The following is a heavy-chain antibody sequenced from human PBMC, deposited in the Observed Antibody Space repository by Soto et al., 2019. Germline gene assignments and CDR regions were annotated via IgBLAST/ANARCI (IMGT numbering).Heavy chain of an antibody. Sequence: EVQLVESGGVVVQPGGSLRLSCAASGFTFDDYAMHWVRQAPGKGLEWVSLISWDGGSTYYADSVKGRFTISRDNSKNSLYLQMNSLRAEDTALYYCAKPLIVGATMPYPGFDYWGQGTLVTVSS. V-gene: IGHV3-43D*04. D-gene: IGHD1-26*01. J-gene: IGHJ4*02. CDR2: ISWDGGST. CDR1: GFTFDDYA. CDR3: AKPLIVGATMPYPGFDY.